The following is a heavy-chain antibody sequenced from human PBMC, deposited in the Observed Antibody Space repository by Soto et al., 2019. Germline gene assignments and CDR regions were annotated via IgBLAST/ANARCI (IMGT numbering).Heavy chain of an antibody. J-gene: IGHJ6*03. CDR3: ARRSGRYDFCSGLVSFSPLYMDV. CDR1: GCSISSSSYY. CDR2: IYYSGST. D-gene: IGHD3-3*01. Sequence: QLQLQESGPGLVKPSETLSLTCTVSGCSISSSSYYWGWIRQHPGKGLEWIGSIYYSGSTYYNPSLKSRVTISVRTSKNQFTLKLGSVTAADTALYYCARRSGRYDFCSGLVSFSPLYMDVRGKGTTVTVSS. V-gene: IGHV4-39*01.